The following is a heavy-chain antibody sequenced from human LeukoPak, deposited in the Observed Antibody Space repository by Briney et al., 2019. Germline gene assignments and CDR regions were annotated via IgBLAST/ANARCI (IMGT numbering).Heavy chain of an antibody. CDR3: ARRYSGSDY. V-gene: IGHV4-34*01. CDR1: GGSFSGYY. Sequence: PSETLSVACAVYGGSFSGYYWSWIRQPPGKGLEWIGEINHSGSTNYNPSLKSRVTISVDTSKNQFSLKLSSVTAADTAVYYCARRYSGSDYWGQGTLVTVSS. CDR2: INHSGST. J-gene: IGHJ4*02. D-gene: IGHD5-12*01.